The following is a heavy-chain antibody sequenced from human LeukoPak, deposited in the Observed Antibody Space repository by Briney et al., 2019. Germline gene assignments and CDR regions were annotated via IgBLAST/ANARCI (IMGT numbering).Heavy chain of an antibody. CDR2: ISSSGSTI. D-gene: IGHD1/OR15-1a*01. CDR3: VRAGAMTRIDGFDP. J-gene: IGHJ5*02. V-gene: IGHV3-48*03. CDR1: GFTFSSYE. Sequence: PGGSLRLSCAASGFTFSSYEMNWVRLAPGKGLEWVSDISSSGSTIYYADSVKGRFTISRDNDKNSLYLQMNSLRAEDTAVYYCVRAGAMTRIDGFDPWGQGTLVTVPS.